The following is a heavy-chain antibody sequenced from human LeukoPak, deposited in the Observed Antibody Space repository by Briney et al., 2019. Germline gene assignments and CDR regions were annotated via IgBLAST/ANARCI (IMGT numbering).Heavy chain of an antibody. V-gene: IGHV4-59*01. CDR2: IYYLGST. CDR1: GGSISSYY. J-gene: IGHJ2*01. Sequence: PSETLSLTCTVSGGSISSYYWSWIRQPPGKGLEWVGHIYYLGSTNYNPSLKRRVTISIGTSKNYFSLKLNSVIAADTAVYYCARDRPGSYWYFDLWGRGTLVTVSS. CDR3: ARDRPGSYWYFDL. D-gene: IGHD3-10*01.